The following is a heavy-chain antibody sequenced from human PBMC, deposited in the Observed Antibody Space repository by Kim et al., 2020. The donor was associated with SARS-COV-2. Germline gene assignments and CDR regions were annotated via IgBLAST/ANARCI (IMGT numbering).Heavy chain of an antibody. Sequence: GGSLRLSCAASGFTFSSYGMHWVRQAPGKGLEWVAVIWYDGSNKYYADSVKGRFTISRDNSKNTLYLQMNSLRAEDTAVYYCAKDGYYYGSGSQYYFDYWGQGTLVTVSS. CDR1: GFTFSSYG. CDR2: IWYDGSNK. CDR3: AKDGYYYGSGSQYYFDY. V-gene: IGHV3-33*06. J-gene: IGHJ4*02. D-gene: IGHD3-10*01.